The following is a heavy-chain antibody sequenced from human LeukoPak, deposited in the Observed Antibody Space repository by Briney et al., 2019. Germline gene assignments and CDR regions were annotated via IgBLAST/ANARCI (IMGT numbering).Heavy chain of an antibody. CDR1: GFTVSSNY. D-gene: IGHD3-10*01. Sequence: GGSLRLSCAASGFTVSSNYMSWVRQAPEKGLEWVSVIYSGGSTYYADSVKGRFTISRDNSKNTLYLQMNSLRAEDTAVYYCARRSQDYYYFDYWGQGTLVTVSS. J-gene: IGHJ4*02. CDR3: ARRSQDYYYFDY. CDR2: IYSGGST. V-gene: IGHV3-66*02.